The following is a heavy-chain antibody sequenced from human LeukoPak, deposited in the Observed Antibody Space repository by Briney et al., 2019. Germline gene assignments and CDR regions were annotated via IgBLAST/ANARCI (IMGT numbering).Heavy chain of an antibody. CDR3: ARVSYDSSGYSYYYYYYMDV. CDR2: IYYSGST. D-gene: IGHD3-22*01. V-gene: IGHV4-59*01. J-gene: IGHJ6*03. Sequence: SETLSLTCTVSGGSISSYYWSWIRQPPGKGLEWIGNIYYSGSTNYNPSLKSRVTISLDTSKNQFSLKLSSVTAADTAVYYCARVSYDSSGYSYYYYYYMDVWGKGTTVTISS. CDR1: GGSISSYY.